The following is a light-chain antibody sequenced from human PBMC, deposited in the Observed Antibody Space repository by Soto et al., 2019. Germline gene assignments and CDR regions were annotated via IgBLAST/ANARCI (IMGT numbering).Light chain of an antibody. J-gene: IGKJ3*01. Sequence: EIVVTQSPGILSVSPGDRATLSCRASQSVSTNLAWYQQKPGQAPTLLIYAASTRATGIPARFTGSGSGTVFTLTINSLQSEDFAVYYWLEYSKWPLFTFDPGTRVDIK. V-gene: IGKV3-15*01. CDR1: QSVSTN. CDR3: LEYSKWPLFT. CDR2: AAS.